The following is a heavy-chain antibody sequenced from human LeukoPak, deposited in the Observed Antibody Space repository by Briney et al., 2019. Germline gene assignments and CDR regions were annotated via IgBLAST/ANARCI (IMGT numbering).Heavy chain of an antibody. CDR1: GFTFSSYG. V-gene: IGHV3-30*18. CDR2: ISYDGSNK. J-gene: IGHJ4*02. Sequence: GGSLRLSCAASGFTFSSYGMHWVRQAPGKGLEWVAVISYDGSNKSYADSVKGRFTISRDNSKNTLYLQMNSLRAEDTAVYYCAKGWPATRYWGQGTLVTVSS. D-gene: IGHD2-15*01. CDR3: AKGWPATRY.